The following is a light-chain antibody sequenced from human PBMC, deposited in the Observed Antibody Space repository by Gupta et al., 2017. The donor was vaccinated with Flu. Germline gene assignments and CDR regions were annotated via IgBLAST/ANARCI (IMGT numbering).Light chain of an antibody. CDR1: QSVSSY. Sequence: PATLSLSPGERSALSCRASQSVSSYLAWYQQKRGQAPRLLMYDASKRATGIPARFSGSGSGTDFTLTISSLEPEDFAVYYCQQRSSWPITFGQGTRLEIK. V-gene: IGKV3-11*01. J-gene: IGKJ5*01. CDR2: DAS. CDR3: QQRSSWPIT.